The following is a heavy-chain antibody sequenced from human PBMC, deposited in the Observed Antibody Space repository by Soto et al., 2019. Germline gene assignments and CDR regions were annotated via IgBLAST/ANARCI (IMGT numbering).Heavy chain of an antibody. J-gene: IGHJ4*02. V-gene: IGHV4-59*01. CDR2: IYYSGST. CDR3: ATWGSYRSAFDY. Sequence: SETLSLTCTVSGGSISSYYWSWIRQPPGKGLEWIGYIYYSGSTNYNPSLKSRVTISVDTSKNQFSLKLSSVTAADTAVYYCATWGSYRSAFDYWGQGTLVTVSS. D-gene: IGHD3-16*02. CDR1: GGSISSYY.